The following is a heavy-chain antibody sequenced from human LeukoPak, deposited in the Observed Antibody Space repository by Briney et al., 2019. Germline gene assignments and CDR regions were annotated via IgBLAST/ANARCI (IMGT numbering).Heavy chain of an antibody. CDR2: ISGSGGST. J-gene: IGHJ6*02. D-gene: IGHD3-22*01. CDR3: ARDGYYYDSSGFNGGGMDV. Sequence: PGGSLRLSCAASGFTFSSYSMNWVRQAPGKGLEWVSAISGSGGSTYYADSVKGRFTISRDNSKNTLYLQMNSLRAEDTAVYYCARDGYYYDSSGFNGGGMDVWGQGTTVTVSS. CDR1: GFTFSSYS. V-gene: IGHV3-23*01.